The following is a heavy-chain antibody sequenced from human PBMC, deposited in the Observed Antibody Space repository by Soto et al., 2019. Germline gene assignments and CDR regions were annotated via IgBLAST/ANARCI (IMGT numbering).Heavy chain of an antibody. CDR3: ARVVYGDYSIVDY. J-gene: IGHJ4*02. CDR1: GGSISSYY. Sequence: SETLSLTCTVSGGSISSYYWSWIRQPPGKGLEWIGYIYYSGSTNYNPSLKSRVTISVDTSKNQFSLKLSSVTAADTAVYYCARVVYGDYSIVDYWGQGTLVT. D-gene: IGHD4-17*01. CDR2: IYYSGST. V-gene: IGHV4-59*01.